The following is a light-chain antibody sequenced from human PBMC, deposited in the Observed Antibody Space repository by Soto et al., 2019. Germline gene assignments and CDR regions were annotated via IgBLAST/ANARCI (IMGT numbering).Light chain of an antibody. J-gene: IGKJ4*01. CDR3: QQYGSSPLT. CDR1: QSVSSSY. V-gene: IGKV3-20*01. Sequence: EIVLTQSPGTLSLSPGERATLSCRASQSVSSSYLAWYQQKPGQAPRLLVSGASSKATGLPDRFSGSGSGTDFTLTISRLEPEDFAVYYCQQYGSSPLTFGGGTKVEIK. CDR2: GAS.